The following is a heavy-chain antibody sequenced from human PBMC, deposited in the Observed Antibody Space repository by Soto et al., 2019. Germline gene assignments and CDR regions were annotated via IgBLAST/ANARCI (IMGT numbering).Heavy chain of an antibody. CDR2: FDPEDGET. CDR1: GYTLTELP. J-gene: IGHJ5*02. D-gene: IGHD2-2*02. Sequence: GASVKVSCQVSGYTLTELPMHWVRQAPGKGLEWMGGFDPEDGETIYAQKFQGRVTMTEDTSTDTAYMELSSLRSEDTAVYYCATVPMISCRSTSCYTYSWFDPWGQGTLVTVSS. CDR3: ATVPMISCRSTSCYTYSWFDP. V-gene: IGHV1-24*01.